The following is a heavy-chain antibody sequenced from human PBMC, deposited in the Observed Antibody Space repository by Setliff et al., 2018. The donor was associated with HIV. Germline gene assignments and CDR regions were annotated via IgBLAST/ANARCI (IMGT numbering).Heavy chain of an antibody. V-gene: IGHV3-20*04. CDR1: GFTFDDYG. Sequence: LRLSCAASGFTFDDYGMSWVRQAPGKGLEWVSGINWNGGSTGYADSVKGRFTISRDNAKSSLYLQMNSLRADDTALYFCAKERSTYGDYEAFDSWGQGTLVTVSS. D-gene: IGHD4-17*01. J-gene: IGHJ4*02. CDR2: INWNGGST. CDR3: AKERSTYGDYEAFDS.